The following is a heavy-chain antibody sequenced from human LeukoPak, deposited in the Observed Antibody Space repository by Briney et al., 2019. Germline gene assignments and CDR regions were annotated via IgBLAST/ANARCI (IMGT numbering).Heavy chain of an antibody. CDR1: GDSVSNNIAA. CDR3: TREDRDTFDI. J-gene: IGHJ3*02. Sequence: SQTLSLTCAISGDSVSNNIAAWAWLTQSPSRGLEWLGRPYYRSKWYKDYAVAVRGLITVNPDTSKNQFSLQLKSVTPEDTAVYYCTREDRDTFDIWGQGTVVTVSS. V-gene: IGHV6-1*01. CDR2: PYYRSKWYK.